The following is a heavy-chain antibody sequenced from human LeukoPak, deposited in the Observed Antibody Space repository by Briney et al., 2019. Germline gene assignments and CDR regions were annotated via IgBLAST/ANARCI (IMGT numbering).Heavy chain of an antibody. J-gene: IGHJ4*02. CDR2: ISGSSTYI. V-gene: IGHV3-21*01. D-gene: IGHD7-27*01. CDR3: ARDLTGEPPFIDY. CDR1: GFTFSDYS. Sequence: GGSLRLSCAASGFTFSDYSMNWVRLAPGKGLEWVSSISGSSTYIYYADLVKGRFTISRDSAKNSLYLQMNSLRAEDTAVYYCARDLTGEPPFIDYWGQGTLVSVSS.